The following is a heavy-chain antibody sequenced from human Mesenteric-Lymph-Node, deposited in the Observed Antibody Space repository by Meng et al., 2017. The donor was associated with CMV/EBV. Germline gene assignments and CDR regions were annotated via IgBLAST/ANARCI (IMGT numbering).Heavy chain of an antibody. J-gene: IGHJ4*02. Sequence: GESLKISCSVSGFTFNIHSMNWVRQAPGKGLEWVSSITSSSDYIDYADSVKGRFIISRDNAKKSLYLQMNSLRVEDTAVYYCARDFSGTSIDFWGQGTLVTVSS. V-gene: IGHV3-21*01. CDR1: GFTFNIHS. D-gene: IGHD1-7*01. CDR3: ARDFSGTSIDF. CDR2: ITSSSDYI.